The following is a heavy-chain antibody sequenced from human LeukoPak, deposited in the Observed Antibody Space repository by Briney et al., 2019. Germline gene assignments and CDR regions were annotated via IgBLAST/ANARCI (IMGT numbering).Heavy chain of an antibody. CDR2: IIPISGTA. D-gene: IGHD5-18*01. CDR1: GGTFSSYA. CDR3: ARGLAAMAIFDY. Sequence: SVKVSCKASGGTFSSYAISWVRQAPGQGLEWMGGIIPISGTANYAQKFQGRVTITTDESTSTAYMELSSLRSEDTAVYYCARGLAAMAIFDYWGQGTLVTVSS. V-gene: IGHV1-69*05. J-gene: IGHJ4*02.